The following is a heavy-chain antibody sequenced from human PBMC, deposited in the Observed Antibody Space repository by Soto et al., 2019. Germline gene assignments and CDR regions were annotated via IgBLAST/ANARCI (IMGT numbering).Heavy chain of an antibody. CDR1: GGSISPYY. D-gene: IGHD6-13*01. CDR2: VYYSGNT. V-gene: IGHV4-59*01. Sequence: QVQLQESGPGLVKPSETLSLTCTVSGGSISPYYWSWIRQPPGKGLEWIGYVYYSGNTNYNPSLESRVTISVDTSRNRFSLNLTSGTAAETAVYYCARKGAAASYAHYYMDVWGRGTAVTVSS. J-gene: IGHJ6*03. CDR3: ARKGAAASYAHYYMDV.